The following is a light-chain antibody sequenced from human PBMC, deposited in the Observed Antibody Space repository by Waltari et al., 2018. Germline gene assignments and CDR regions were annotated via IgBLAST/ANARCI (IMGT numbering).Light chain of an antibody. V-gene: IGKV3-15*01. CDR3: QQYNNWPPVT. Sequence: EIVMTQSPATLSVSPGERATLSYRASQSVSSNLAWYQQQPGQAPRLLIYGASTRATGIPARFSGSGSGTEFTLTISSLQSEDFAVYYCQQYNNWPPVTFGQGTKLEIK. J-gene: IGKJ2*01. CDR2: GAS. CDR1: QSVSSN.